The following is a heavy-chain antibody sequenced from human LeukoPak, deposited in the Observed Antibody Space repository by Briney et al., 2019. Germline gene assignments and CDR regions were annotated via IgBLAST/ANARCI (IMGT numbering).Heavy chain of an antibody. CDR3: ARDWGVDS. Sequence: PGGSLRLSCAASGFTFSSYWMHWVRQAPGKGLVWVAHINSDGSSANYADSVKGRFTISRDNSNNTLYLQMNSLRPEDTAVYYCARDWGVDSWGQGTLVTVSS. V-gene: IGHV3-74*01. D-gene: IGHD3-10*01. CDR1: GFTFSSYW. J-gene: IGHJ4*02. CDR2: INSDGSSA.